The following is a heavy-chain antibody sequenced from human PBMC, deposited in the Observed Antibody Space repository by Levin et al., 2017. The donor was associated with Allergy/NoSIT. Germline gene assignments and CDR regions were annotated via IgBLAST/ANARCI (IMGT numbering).Heavy chain of an antibody. J-gene: IGHJ6*04. D-gene: IGHD3-3*01. CDR1: GASISSTDW. CDR2: IYPDGRT. CDR3: VRNGFYSLEV. V-gene: IGHV4-4*02. Sequence: SETLSLTCAVSGASISSTDWYSWVRQPPGKGLEWIGEIYPDGRTNYNPSLKSRVTISVDKSRNQFSLKLNSVTAADTAVYYCVRNGFYSLEVWGKGTTVTVSS.